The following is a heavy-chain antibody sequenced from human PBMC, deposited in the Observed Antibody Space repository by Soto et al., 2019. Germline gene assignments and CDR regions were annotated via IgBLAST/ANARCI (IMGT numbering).Heavy chain of an antibody. CDR3: ARRPRGVAVDF. CDR2: IYYSGST. J-gene: IGHJ4*02. V-gene: IGHV4-39*01. CDR1: GDSISNSDNY. D-gene: IGHD3-10*01. Sequence: SETLSLTCTVSGDSISNSDNYWGWIRQPPGKGLEWIGSIYYSGSTNDNPSLKSRVTISADTSKNQFSLKLRSVTAADTAVYYCARRPRGVAVDFWGQGTLVTVSS.